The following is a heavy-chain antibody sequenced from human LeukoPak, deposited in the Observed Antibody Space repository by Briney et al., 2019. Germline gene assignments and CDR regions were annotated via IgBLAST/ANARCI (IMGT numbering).Heavy chain of an antibody. CDR1: GGSFSGYY. Sequence: PSETLSLTCAVYGGSFSGYYWSWIRQPPGKGLEWIGEINHSGSTNYNPSLKGRVTISVDTSKNQFSLKLSSVTAADTAVYYCARGRGSYYVVYFDYWGQGTLVTVSS. D-gene: IGHD1-26*01. CDR3: ARGRGSYYVVYFDY. V-gene: IGHV4-34*01. J-gene: IGHJ4*02. CDR2: INHSGST.